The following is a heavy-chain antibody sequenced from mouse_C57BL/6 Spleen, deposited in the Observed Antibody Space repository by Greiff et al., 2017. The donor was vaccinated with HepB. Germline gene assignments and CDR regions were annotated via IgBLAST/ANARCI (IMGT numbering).Heavy chain of an antibody. CDR2: INYDGSST. CDR1: GFTFSDYY. CDR3: AREEVGSSFAWFAY. V-gene: IGHV5-16*01. D-gene: IGHD1-1*01. Sequence: EVHLVESEGGLVQPGSSMKLSCTASGFTFSDYYMAWVRQVPEKGLEWVANINYDGSSTYYLDSLKSRFIISRDNAKNILYLQMSSLKSEDTATYYCAREEVGSSFAWFAYWGQGTLVTVSA. J-gene: IGHJ3*01.